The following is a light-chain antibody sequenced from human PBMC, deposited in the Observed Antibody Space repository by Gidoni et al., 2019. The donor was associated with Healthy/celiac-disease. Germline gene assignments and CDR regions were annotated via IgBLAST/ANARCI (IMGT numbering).Light chain of an antibody. Sequence: DIQMTQSPSSVSASVADRVTITCRASQGISSWLSWYQQKPGQAPKLLIYDASSLQRGVQSRFFGGGSGRDFTLTIISRQPEDFATYYYQQANSCPPLTFGGXTKVEIK. CDR3: QQANSCPPLT. CDR1: QGISSW. V-gene: IGKV1-12*01. J-gene: IGKJ4*01. CDR2: DAS.